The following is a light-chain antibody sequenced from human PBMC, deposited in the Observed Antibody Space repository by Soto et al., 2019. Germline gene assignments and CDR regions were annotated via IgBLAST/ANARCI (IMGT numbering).Light chain of an antibody. CDR3: QQYGSSPYT. CDR2: GAS. V-gene: IGKV3-20*01. Sequence: EIVLTQSPGSLSLSPGERGTLSCRASQSVGSRYLAWYQQKPAQPPRLLIYGASSRATGIPDRFSGSGSGTDFTLTISSLEPEDFAVYYCQQYGSSPYTFGQGTKLEIK. J-gene: IGKJ2*01. CDR1: QSVGSRY.